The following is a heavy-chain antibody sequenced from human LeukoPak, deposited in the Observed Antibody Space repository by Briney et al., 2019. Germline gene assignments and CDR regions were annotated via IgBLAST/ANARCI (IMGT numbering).Heavy chain of an antibody. CDR3: ARGGSGGSYPFDY. Sequence: GASVKVSCKASGYTFTGYYMHWVRPAPGQGLEWMGWINPNSGGTSYAQKFQGRVTMTRDTSISTAYMEVSRLRSDDTAVYYCARGGSGGSYPFDYWGQGTLVTVSS. D-gene: IGHD1-26*01. CDR2: INPNSGGT. CDR1: GYTFTGYY. V-gene: IGHV1-2*02. J-gene: IGHJ4*02.